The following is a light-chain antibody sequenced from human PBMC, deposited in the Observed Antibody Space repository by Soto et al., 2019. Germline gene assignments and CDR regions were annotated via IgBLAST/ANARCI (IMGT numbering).Light chain of an antibody. V-gene: IGKV1-5*01. CDR2: DAS. CDR3: QQYYSYPWT. CDR1: QSISSW. Sequence: QCPPTLTASVGDRVTITCRASQSISSWLDWYQQKQGKAPKLLIYDASSLESGVPSRLRGSGSGTELTITISSLQPDDFATYYCQQYYSYPWTFGQGTKVDI. J-gene: IGKJ1*01.